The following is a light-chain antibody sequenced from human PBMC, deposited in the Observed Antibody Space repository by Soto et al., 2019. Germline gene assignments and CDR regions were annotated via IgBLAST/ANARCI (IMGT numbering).Light chain of an antibody. CDR2: DVS. CDR3: CSYAGSYTFV. Sequence: QSVLTQPRSVSGSPGQSVTISCTGTASDVGGYSYVSWYQQHPGKVPKLIIYDVSKWPSGVPDRFSGSKSGNTASLTISGLQAEDEGDYYCCSYAGSYTFVFGNGTKVTV. V-gene: IGLV2-11*01. CDR1: ASDVGGYSY. J-gene: IGLJ1*01.